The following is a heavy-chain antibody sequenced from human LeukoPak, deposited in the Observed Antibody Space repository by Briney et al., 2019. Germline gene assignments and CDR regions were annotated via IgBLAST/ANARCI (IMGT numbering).Heavy chain of an antibody. CDR2: FDPEDGET. CDR1: RYTLTELS. CDR3: ASVPLYYDSSGYHFDY. V-gene: IGHV1-24*01. Sequence: ASVKVSCKVSRYTLTELSMHWVRQAPGKGLEWMGGFDPEDGETIYAQKFQGRVTMTEDTSTDTAYMELSSLRSEDTAVYYCASVPLYYDSSGYHFDYWGQGTLVTVSS. D-gene: IGHD3-22*01. J-gene: IGHJ4*02.